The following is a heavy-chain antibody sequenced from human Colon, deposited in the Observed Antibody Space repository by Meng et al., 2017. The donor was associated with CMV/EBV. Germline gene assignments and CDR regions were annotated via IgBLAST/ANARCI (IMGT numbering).Heavy chain of an antibody. V-gene: IGHV3-48*03. J-gene: IGHJ4*02. CDR3: ARGAEYYYDSSGPLY. Sequence: GGSLRLSCTASGFTFSRSEMSWVRQAPGEGLEWLSYISGSGGTIYYADSVKGRFTISRDNAKNSLYLQMNSLRAEDTAVYYCARGAEYYYDSSGPLYWGQGTLVTVSS. D-gene: IGHD3-22*01. CDR2: ISGSGGTI. CDR1: GFTFSRSE.